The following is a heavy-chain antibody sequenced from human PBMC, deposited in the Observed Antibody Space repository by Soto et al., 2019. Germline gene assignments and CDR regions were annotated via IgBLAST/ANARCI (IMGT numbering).Heavy chain of an antibody. V-gene: IGHV3-23*01. Sequence: EVQLLESGGGLVQPGGSLRLSCAASGFTFSSYAMRWVRQAPGKGLEWVSAISGSGGSTYYADSVKGRFTISRDNSKNTVNLQMTSLRGEDTAVYYCARRGSGSYYDYWGQGTLVTVSS. CDR1: GFTFSSYA. D-gene: IGHD1-26*01. CDR3: ARRGSGSYYDY. J-gene: IGHJ4*02. CDR2: ISGSGGST.